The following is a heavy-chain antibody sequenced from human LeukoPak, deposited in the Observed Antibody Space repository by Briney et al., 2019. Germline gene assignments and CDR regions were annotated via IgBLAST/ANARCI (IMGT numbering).Heavy chain of an antibody. CDR3: AKPVHGSGSPDY. J-gene: IGHJ4*02. D-gene: IGHD3-10*01. CDR1: GFPFIGYT. Sequence: GGSLRLSCAASGFPFIGYTMSWVRQAPGKGLEWVSGISNSGGSTYYADSVKGRFTISRDNSKKTLYLQMDSLRAEDTAVYYCAKPVHGSGSPDYWGQGTLVTVSS. CDR2: ISNSGGST. V-gene: IGHV3-23*01.